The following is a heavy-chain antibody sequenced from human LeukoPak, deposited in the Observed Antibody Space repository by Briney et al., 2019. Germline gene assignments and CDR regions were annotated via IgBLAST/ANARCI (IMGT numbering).Heavy chain of an antibody. Sequence: ASVKVSCKASGYTFTSYAMNWVRQAPGQGREWMGWINTNTGNPTYAQGFTGRFVFSLDTSVSTAYLQISSLKAEDTAVYYCARGRGPKITIFGVPPAYWAQGTLVTVSS. CDR2: INTNTGNP. CDR1: GYTFTSYA. V-gene: IGHV7-4-1*02. D-gene: IGHD3-3*01. J-gene: IGHJ4*02. CDR3: ARGRGPKITIFGVPPAY.